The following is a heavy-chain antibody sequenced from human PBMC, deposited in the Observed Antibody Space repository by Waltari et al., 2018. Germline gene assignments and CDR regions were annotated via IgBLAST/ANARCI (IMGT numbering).Heavy chain of an antibody. Sequence: QVQLVQSGAEVKKPGASVKVSCKASGYTFTSYDINWGRQATGQGPEWMGWMYPNSGNTGYAQKFQGRVTINRNTSISTAYMELSSLRSEDTAVYYCARSRAAGTGDYWGQGTLVTVSS. CDR2: MYPNSGNT. J-gene: IGHJ4*02. CDR1: GYTFTSYD. CDR3: ARSRAAGTGDY. V-gene: IGHV1-8*03. D-gene: IGHD6-13*01.